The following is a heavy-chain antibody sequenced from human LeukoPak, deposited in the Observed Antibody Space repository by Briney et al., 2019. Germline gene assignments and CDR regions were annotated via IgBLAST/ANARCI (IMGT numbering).Heavy chain of an antibody. CDR2: IWYDGSNK. CDR1: GFTFSGHG. CDR3: ARSMAAADY. V-gene: IGHV3-33*01. Sequence: GGSLRLSCAASGFTFSGHGMHWVRQAPGKGLEWVALIWYDGSNKYYEDSVKGRFTVSRDNSKNTLYQQMNSLRAEDTAVYYCARSMAAADYWGQGTLVTVSS. D-gene: IGHD6-13*01. J-gene: IGHJ4*02.